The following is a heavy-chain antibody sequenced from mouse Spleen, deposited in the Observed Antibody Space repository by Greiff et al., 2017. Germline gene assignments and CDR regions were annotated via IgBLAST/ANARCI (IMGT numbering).Heavy chain of an antibody. J-gene: IGHJ2*01. V-gene: IGHV14-4*01. Sequence: VQLQQSGAELVRPGASVKLSCTASGFNIKDDYMHWVKQRPEQGLEWIGWIDPENGDTEYASKFQGKATITADTSSNTAYLQLSSLTSEDTAVYYCTTSYYRYGGYWGQGTTLTVSS. CDR3: TTSYYRYGGY. D-gene: IGHD2-14*01. CDR2: IDPENGDT. CDR1: GFNIKDDY.